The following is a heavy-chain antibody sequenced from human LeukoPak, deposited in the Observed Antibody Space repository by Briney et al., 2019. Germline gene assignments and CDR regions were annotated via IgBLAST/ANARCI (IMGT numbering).Heavy chain of an antibody. CDR1: GFNFNTKW. V-gene: IGHV3-7*01. Sequence: GGSLRLSCATSGFNFNTKWMTWVRQATGKGLEWVANINQDGSEKYHGDSVKGRFIISRDNAKRSLFLEMSSLRAEDTAVYYCADPPSDFWGQGTLVAVSS. CDR3: ADPPSDF. J-gene: IGHJ4*02. CDR2: INQDGSEK.